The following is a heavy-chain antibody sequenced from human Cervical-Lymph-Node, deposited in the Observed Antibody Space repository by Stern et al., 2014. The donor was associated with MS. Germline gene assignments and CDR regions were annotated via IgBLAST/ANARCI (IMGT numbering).Heavy chain of an antibody. D-gene: IGHD5-18*01. Sequence: VQLLESGPGLVKPSQTLSLTCTVSGDSITSGGDYWSWIRQHPGKGLEWIGYIYYSGATFYNPSLKSRVTLSLDTSKNQFSLRLSSVTAADTAVYYCARDWSGSSIHLAPAYGGHIRFDPWGQGTLVTVSS. V-gene: IGHV4-31*03. J-gene: IGHJ5*02. CDR3: ARDWSGSSIHLAPAYGGHIRFDP. CDR2: IYYSGAT. CDR1: GDSITSGGDY.